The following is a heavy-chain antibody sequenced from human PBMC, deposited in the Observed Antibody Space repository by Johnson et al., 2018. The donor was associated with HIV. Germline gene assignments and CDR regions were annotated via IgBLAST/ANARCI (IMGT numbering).Heavy chain of an antibody. D-gene: IGHD3-22*01. J-gene: IGHJ3*02. CDR3: ASCYDSSAYYYVGAFDI. CDR2: ISSSASTI. CDR1: GFTFSDYY. Sequence: QVQLVESGGGLVKPGGSLRLSCAASGFTFSDYYMSWIRQTPGKGLEWLSYISSSASTIYYADSVKGRFTISRDNAKNSLFLQLNSLRAEVTAGSYCASCYDSSAYYYVGAFDIWGQGTMVTVAS. V-gene: IGHV3-11*04.